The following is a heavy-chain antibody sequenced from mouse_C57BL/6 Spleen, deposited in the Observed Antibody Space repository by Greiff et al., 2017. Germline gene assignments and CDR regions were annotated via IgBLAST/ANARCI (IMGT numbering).Heavy chain of an antibody. CDR1: GFNIKNTY. CDR3: ARSFNYDWYFDV. Sequence: EVKLVESVAELVRPGASVKLSCTASGFNIKNTYMHWVKQRPEQGLEWIGRIDPANGNTKYAPKFQGKATITADTSSNTAYLQLSSLTSEDTAIYYCARSFNYDWYFDVWGTGTTVTVSS. CDR2: IDPANGNT. D-gene: IGHD2-1*01. J-gene: IGHJ1*03. V-gene: IGHV14-3*01.